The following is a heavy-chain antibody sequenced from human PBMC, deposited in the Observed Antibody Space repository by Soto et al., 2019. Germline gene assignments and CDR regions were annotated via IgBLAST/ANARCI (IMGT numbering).Heavy chain of an antibody. CDR3: AGGDHWRLVDY. CDR1: GDSITTRY. Sequence: QVQLLESGPGLVKPSDTLSLTCTVSGDSITTRYWSWIRQPPGKGLEWIGSIYNTGDNYNPSLMRRASMSLDTSKNLFSLRLRSVTAADTAVYYCAGGDHWRLVDYWGRGNLVTVSS. CDR2: IYNTGD. V-gene: IGHV4-59*07. D-gene: IGHD3-16*01. J-gene: IGHJ4*02.